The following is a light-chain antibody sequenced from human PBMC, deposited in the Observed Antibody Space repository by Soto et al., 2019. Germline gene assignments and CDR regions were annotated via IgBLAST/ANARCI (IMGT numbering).Light chain of an antibody. CDR3: QQYDNLPRT. V-gene: IGKV1-5*01. J-gene: IGKJ2*02. Sequence: DIQMTQSPSTLSASVGDRVTITCRASQSISISLAWYQQKPGKAPKVLIYAASSLESGVPLRFSGNGSGTEFTLTISSLQPDDFATYYCQQYDNLPRTFGQGTKLDVK. CDR1: QSISIS. CDR2: AAS.